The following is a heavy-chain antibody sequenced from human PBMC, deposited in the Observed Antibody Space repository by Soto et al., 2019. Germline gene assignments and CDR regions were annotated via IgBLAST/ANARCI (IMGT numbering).Heavy chain of an antibody. CDR2: ISSSSSYT. CDR3: ARDGPRYSSGWYFSFDY. CDR1: GFTFSDYY. J-gene: IGHJ4*02. V-gene: IGHV3-11*06. D-gene: IGHD6-19*01. Sequence: QVQLVESGGGLVKPGGSLRLSCAASGFTFSDYYMSWIRQAPGKGLEWVSYISSSSSYTNYADSVKGRFTISRDNAKNSLYLQMNSLRAEDTAVYYCARDGPRYSSGWYFSFDYWGQGTLVTVSS.